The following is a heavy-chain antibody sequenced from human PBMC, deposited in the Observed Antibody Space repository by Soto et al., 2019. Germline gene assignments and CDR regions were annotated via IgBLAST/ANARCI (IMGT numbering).Heavy chain of an antibody. Sequence: DVQLLESGGGLVQPGGSLRLSCAASGFTFSSYAMTWVRQARGKGLEWISGISGTGGSTFSADSVKGRFAISRDNSKNMLYLQMNSLTAGDTAVYYCAKSPGSYWDYCDFWGQGILVTVSS. V-gene: IGHV3-23*01. CDR2: ISGTGGST. D-gene: IGHD1-26*01. CDR3: AKSPGSYWDYCDF. J-gene: IGHJ4*02. CDR1: GFTFSSYA.